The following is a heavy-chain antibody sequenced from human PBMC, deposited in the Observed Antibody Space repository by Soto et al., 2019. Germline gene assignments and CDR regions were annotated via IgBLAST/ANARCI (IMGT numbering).Heavy chain of an antibody. D-gene: IGHD2-21*01. CDR1: GYDFTSYG. CDR2: ISAYNGKI. J-gene: IGHJ3*02. CDR3: ARVRIVDSMHDAFES. V-gene: IGHV1-18*01. Sequence: QGQLLQSGDEVKKPAASVRVSCRASGYDFTSYGISWVRQAPGQGLEWVSGISAYNGKIVTAQKFQGRVTMNLDTSTDTAHMELGDLTSADTDVYYCARVRIVDSMHDAFESWGKGTMVAVSS.